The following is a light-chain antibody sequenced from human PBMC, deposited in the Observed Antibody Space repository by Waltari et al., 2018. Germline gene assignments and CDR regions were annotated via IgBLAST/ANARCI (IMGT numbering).Light chain of an antibody. V-gene: IGLV1-44*01. CDR2: SNN. J-gene: IGLJ3*02. CDR1: SSHTGSNT. Sequence: QSVLTQPPSASGTPGQRVPISCSGSSSHTGSNTVNWYQQLPGTAPKLLIYSNNQRPSGVPDRFSGSKSGTSASLAISGLQSEDEADYYCAAWDDSLNGWVFGGGTKLTVL. CDR3: AAWDDSLNGWV.